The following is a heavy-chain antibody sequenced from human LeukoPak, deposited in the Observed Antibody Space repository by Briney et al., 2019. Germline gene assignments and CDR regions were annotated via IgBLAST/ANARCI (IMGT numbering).Heavy chain of an antibody. J-gene: IGHJ6*03. Sequence: ASVKVSCKASGYTFTGYYMHWVRQAPGQGLEWMGWMNPNSGNTGYAQKFQGRVTMTRNTSISTAYMELSSLRSEDTAVYYCARRSYSSSGVYYYCYMDVWGEGTTVTVSS. CDR1: GYTFTGYY. D-gene: IGHD6-13*01. V-gene: IGHV1-8*02. CDR2: MNPNSGNT. CDR3: ARRSYSSSGVYYYCYMDV.